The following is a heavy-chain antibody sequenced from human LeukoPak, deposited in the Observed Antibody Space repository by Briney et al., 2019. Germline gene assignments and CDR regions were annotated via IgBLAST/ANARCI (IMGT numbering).Heavy chain of an antibody. CDR2: INSDGSST. D-gene: IGHD3-3*01. J-gene: IGHJ4*02. CDR1: GFTFSSYW. CDR3: ARVEPIRLLVDY. Sequence: GGSLRLSCAASGFTFSSYWMHWVRQAPGKGLVWVSRINSDGSSTTYADSVKGRFTISRDNAKNTLYLQMNSLRTEDTAVYYCARVEPIRLLVDYWGQGTLVTVSS. V-gene: IGHV3-74*01.